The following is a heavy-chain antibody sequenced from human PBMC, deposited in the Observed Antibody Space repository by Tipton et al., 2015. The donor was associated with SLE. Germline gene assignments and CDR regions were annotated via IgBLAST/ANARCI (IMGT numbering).Heavy chain of an antibody. CDR3: ATFLAAAGPYYYYYYMDV. D-gene: IGHD6-13*01. CDR2: ISGSGGST. J-gene: IGHJ6*03. CDR1: GFTFSSYH. V-gene: IGHV3-23*01. Sequence: SLRLSCAASGFTFSSYHMHWVRQAPGKGLEWVSAISGSGGSTYYADSVKGRFTISRDNSKNTLYLQMNSLRAEDTAVYYCATFLAAAGPYYYYYYMDVWGKGTTVTVSS.